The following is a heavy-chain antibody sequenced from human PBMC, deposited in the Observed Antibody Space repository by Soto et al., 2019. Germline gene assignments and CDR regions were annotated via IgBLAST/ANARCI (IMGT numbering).Heavy chain of an antibody. CDR2: INHSGST. CDR1: GGSISSGGYY. CDR3: ARPFYYYDSSGYYLY. D-gene: IGHD3-22*01. V-gene: IGHV4-39*07. Sequence: KPSETLSLTCTVSGGSISSGGYYWSWIRQPPGKGLEWIGEINHSGSTNYNPSLKSRVTISVDTSKNQFSLKLSSVTAADTAVYYCARPFYYYDSSGYYLYWGQGTLVTVSS. J-gene: IGHJ4*02.